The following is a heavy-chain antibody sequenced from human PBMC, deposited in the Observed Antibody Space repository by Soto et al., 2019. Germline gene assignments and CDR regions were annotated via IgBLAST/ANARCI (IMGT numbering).Heavy chain of an antibody. Sequence: QVQLVESGGGVVQPGRSLRLSCAASGFTFSSYGMHWVRQAPGKGLEWVAVIWYDGSNKYYADSVKGRFTISRDNSKNTLYLQMNRLRAEDTAVYYCARPLSGYFHWFDPWGQGTLVTVSS. D-gene: IGHD3-9*01. CDR2: IWYDGSNK. CDR3: ARPLSGYFHWFDP. V-gene: IGHV3-33*01. CDR1: GFTFSSYG. J-gene: IGHJ5*02.